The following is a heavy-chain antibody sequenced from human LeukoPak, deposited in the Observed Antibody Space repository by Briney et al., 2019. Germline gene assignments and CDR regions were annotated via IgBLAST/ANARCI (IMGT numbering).Heavy chain of an antibody. J-gene: IGHJ4*02. V-gene: IGHV1-3*01. CDR2: INAGNGNT. D-gene: IGHD4/OR15-4a*01. CDR1: RYTFTSYA. Sequence: ASVKVSCKASRYTFTSYAIHWVRQAPGQRLEWMGWINAGNGNTEYSQKFQGRVTITSDTSANTAFMELSSLTSEDTALYYCARESNYYCFDFWGQGTLVTVSS. CDR3: ARESNYYCFDF.